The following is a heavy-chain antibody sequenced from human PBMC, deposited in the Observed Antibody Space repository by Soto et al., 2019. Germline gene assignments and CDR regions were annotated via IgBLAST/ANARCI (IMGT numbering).Heavy chain of an antibody. D-gene: IGHD3-22*01. Sequence: SLRLSCAASVSTLSSYGMHWVRQGPGKGLEWVAVIWYDGSNKYYADSVKGRFTISRDNSKNTLYLQMNSLRAEDTAVYYCARDSYYDSSGPFDYWGQGTLVTVSS. J-gene: IGHJ4*02. CDR2: IWYDGSNK. CDR3: ARDSYYDSSGPFDY. CDR1: VSTLSSYG. V-gene: IGHV3-33*01.